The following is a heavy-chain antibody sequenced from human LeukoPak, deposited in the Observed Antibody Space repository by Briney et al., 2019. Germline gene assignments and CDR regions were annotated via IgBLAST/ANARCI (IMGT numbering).Heavy chain of an antibody. D-gene: IGHD3-9*01. CDR2: IFYRGTL. Sequence: PSETLSLTCTVSGGSINSGTHYWGWVRQPPGKGLEWIGSIFYRGTLFYSPSLKSRVTVSIDTSKNQFSLKLSSVTAADTAVCYCARHDYDLLTGYTINWFDPWGQGTLVTVSS. V-gene: IGHV4-39*01. CDR3: ARHDYDLLTGYTINWFDP. J-gene: IGHJ5*02. CDR1: GGSINSGTHY.